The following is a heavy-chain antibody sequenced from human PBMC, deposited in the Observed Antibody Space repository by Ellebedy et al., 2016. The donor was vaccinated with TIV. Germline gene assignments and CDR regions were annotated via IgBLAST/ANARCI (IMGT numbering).Heavy chain of an antibody. D-gene: IGHD5-24*01. V-gene: IGHV3-7*01. CDR1: GFTFSSYW. CDR3: AKDLGRWLQYFDY. CDR2: IKQHGSET. Sequence: GGSLRLSCAASGFTFSSYWMSRVRQAPGKGLEWVANIKQHGSETYYFDSVKGRFTISRDNAKNSLYLQMNSLRAEDTAVYYCAKDLGRWLQYFDYWGQGTLVTVSS. J-gene: IGHJ4*02.